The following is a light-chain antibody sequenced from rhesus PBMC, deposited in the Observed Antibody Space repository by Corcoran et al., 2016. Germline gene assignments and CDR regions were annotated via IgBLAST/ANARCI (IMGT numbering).Light chain of an antibody. Sequence: DIQMTQSPSSLSASVGDRVTVTCRASQGINKELSWYQQKPGKSPTFLYYAASSFQTGVSSRFSGSGSGTDYPLTISSLPPEVFATYYCQQYNRAPPSFGGGAKVEIK. CDR3: QQYNRAPPS. V-gene: IGKV1-94*01. J-gene: IGKJ4*01. CDR2: AAS. CDR1: QGINKE.